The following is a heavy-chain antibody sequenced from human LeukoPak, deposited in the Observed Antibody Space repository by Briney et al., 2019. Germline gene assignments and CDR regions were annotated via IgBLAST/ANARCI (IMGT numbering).Heavy chain of an antibody. J-gene: IGHJ4*02. CDR3: ARSRKYQLPGYFDY. Sequence: PGGSLRLSCAASGFTFSSYGMHWVRQAPGKGLEWVAVIWYDGSNKYYADSVKGRFTISRDNSKNTLYLQMNSLRAEDTAVYYCARSRKYQLPGYFDYWGQGTLVTVSS. V-gene: IGHV3-33*01. CDR2: IWYDGSNK. CDR1: GFTFSSYG. D-gene: IGHD2-2*01.